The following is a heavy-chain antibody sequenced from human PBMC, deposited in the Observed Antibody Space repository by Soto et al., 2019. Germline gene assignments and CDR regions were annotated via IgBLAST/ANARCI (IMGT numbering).Heavy chain of an antibody. CDR3: TTAGIGGASGPFDY. Sequence: GGSLRLSCAASGFTFSNAWMSWVRQAPGKGLEWVGRIKSKTDGGTTDYAAPVKGRFTISRDDSKNTLYLQMNSLKTEDTALYYCTTAGIGGASGPFDYWGQGTLVTVSS. CDR1: GFTFSNAW. D-gene: IGHD1-26*01. V-gene: IGHV3-15*01. CDR2: IKSKTDGGTT. J-gene: IGHJ4*02.